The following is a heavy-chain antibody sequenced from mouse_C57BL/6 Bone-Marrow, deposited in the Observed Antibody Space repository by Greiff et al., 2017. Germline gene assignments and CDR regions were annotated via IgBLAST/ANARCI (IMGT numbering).Heavy chain of an antibody. V-gene: IGHV1-39*01. D-gene: IGHD2-4*01. CDR2: INPNYGTT. J-gene: IGHJ4*01. Sequence: VQLQQSGPELVKPGASVKISCKASGYSFTDYNMNWVKQSNGKSLEWIGVINPNYGTTSYNQKFKGKATLTVDQSSSTTYMQHNNLTSEDSAVYDCASGYDYGNAMEYGGRGNGVTVTS. CDR3: ASGYDYGNAMEY. CDR1: GYSFTDYN.